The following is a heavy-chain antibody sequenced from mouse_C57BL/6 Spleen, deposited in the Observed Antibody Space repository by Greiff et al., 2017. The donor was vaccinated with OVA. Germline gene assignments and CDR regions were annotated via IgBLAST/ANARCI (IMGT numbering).Heavy chain of an antibody. CDR1: GYTFTSYW. CDR2: IHPNSGST. CDR3: ARSDDGYHYYAMDY. D-gene: IGHD2-3*01. Sequence: QVQLKQPGAELVKPGASVKLSCKASGYTFTSYWMHWVKQRPGQGLEWIGMIHPNSGSTNYNEKFKSKATLTVDKSSSTAYMQLSSLTSEDSAVYYCARSDDGYHYYAMDYWGQGTSVTVSS. J-gene: IGHJ4*01. V-gene: IGHV1-64*01.